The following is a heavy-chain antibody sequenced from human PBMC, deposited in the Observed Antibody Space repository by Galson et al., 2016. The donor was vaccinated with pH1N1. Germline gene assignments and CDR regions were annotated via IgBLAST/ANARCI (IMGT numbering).Heavy chain of an antibody. J-gene: IGHJ4*02. Sequence: SLRLSCAASGFTFSSYGFHWVRQAPGKGLEWVAVISYDGSNKYYADSVKGRFTISRDNSKNTLYLQMNSLRAEDTAVYYCAKVVRGSSWPSFDHWGQGTLVTVSS. CDR1: GFTFSSYG. V-gene: IGHV3-30*18. CDR2: ISYDGSNK. D-gene: IGHD6-13*01. CDR3: AKVVRGSSWPSFDH.